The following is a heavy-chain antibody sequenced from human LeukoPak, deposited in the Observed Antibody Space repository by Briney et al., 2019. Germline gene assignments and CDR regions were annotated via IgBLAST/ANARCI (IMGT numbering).Heavy chain of an antibody. Sequence: SETLSLTCTVSGGSLSSYYWSWIRQPSGKGLEWIGYIYYSGSTNYNPSLKSRVTISVDTSKNQFSLKLSSVTAADTAVYYCAKGLEKGWLRLSWFDPWGQGTLVTVSS. CDR1: GGSLSSYY. J-gene: IGHJ5*02. D-gene: IGHD5-12*01. V-gene: IGHV4-59*01. CDR3: AKGLEKGWLRLSWFDP. CDR2: IYYSGST.